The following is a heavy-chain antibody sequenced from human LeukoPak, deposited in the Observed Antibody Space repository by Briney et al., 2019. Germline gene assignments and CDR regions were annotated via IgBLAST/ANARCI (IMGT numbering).Heavy chain of an antibody. V-gene: IGHV3-11*01. CDR1: GFTFSDYY. J-gene: IGHJ4*02. D-gene: IGHD1-26*01. CDR3: ANLQWELWDRGPFVY. CDR2: ISSGGSTI. Sequence: GGSLRLSCAASGFTFSDYYMSWIRQAPGKGLEWVSYISSGGSTIYYADSVKGRFTISRDNAKNSLYLQMNSLRAEDTAVYYCANLQWELWDRGPFVYWGQGTLVTVSS.